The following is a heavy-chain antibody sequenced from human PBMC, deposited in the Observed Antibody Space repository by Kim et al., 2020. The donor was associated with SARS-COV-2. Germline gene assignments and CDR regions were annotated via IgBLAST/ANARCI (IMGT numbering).Heavy chain of an antibody. D-gene: IGHD2-2*01. CDR1: GGSISSGDYY. Sequence: SETLSLTCTVSGGSISSGDYYWSWIRQPPGKGLEWIGYIYYSGSTYYNPSLKSRVTISVDTSKNQFSLKLSSVTAADTAVYYCARYDIVVVPAAMSRPMVGYFDYWGQGTLVTVSS. CDR3: ARYDIVVVPAAMSRPMVGYFDY. J-gene: IGHJ4*02. V-gene: IGHV4-30-4*01. CDR2: IYYSGST.